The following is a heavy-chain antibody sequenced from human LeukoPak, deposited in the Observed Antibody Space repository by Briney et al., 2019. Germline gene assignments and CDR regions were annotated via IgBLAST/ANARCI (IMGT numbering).Heavy chain of an antibody. CDR1: GFTFSSRA. CDR3: ANRNYYLDS. CDR2: IDTTGDGT. Sequence: GGSLRLSCAASGFTFSSRAMAWVRQAPGKGLEWVSTIDTTGDGTYYADSVKGRFTISRDNSKNTLLLQMNSLRAEDTAVYYSANRNYYLDSWGQGTLVTVSS. J-gene: IGHJ4*02. V-gene: IGHV3-23*01.